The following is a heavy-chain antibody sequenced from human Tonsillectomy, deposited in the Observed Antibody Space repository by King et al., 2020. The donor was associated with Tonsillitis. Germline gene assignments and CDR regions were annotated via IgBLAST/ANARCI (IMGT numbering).Heavy chain of an antibody. D-gene: IGHD3-16*01. CDR3: AHSVYDYVWGPAPY. V-gene: IGHV2-5*01. CDR2: IYWNDDK. Sequence: TLKESGPTLVKPTQTLTLTCTFSGFSLTTSGVGVGWIRQPPGKALEWLALIYWNDDKRYSPSLKSRLTITKDTSKNQVVLTMTNMDPVDTATYYCAHSVYDYVWGPAPYWGQGTLVTVSS. J-gene: IGHJ4*02. CDR1: GFSLTTSGVG.